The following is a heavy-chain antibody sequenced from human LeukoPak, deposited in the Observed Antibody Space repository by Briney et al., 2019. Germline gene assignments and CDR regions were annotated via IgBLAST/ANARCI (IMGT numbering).Heavy chain of an antibody. CDR2: IYTSGST. CDR3: ARGAYDFWSGYSYYYYYYMDV. CDR1: GGSISSGSYY. V-gene: IGHV4-61*02. D-gene: IGHD3-3*01. Sequence: SETLSLTCTVSGGSISSGSYYWSWIRQPAGTGLEWLVRIYTSGSTNYNPSLTSRVTISVDTSKNQFSLKLSSVTAADTAVYYCARGAYDFWSGYSYYYYYYMDVWGKGTTVTVSS. J-gene: IGHJ6*03.